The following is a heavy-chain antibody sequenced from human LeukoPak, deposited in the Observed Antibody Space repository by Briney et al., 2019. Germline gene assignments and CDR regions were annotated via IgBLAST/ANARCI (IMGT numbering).Heavy chain of an antibody. Sequence: SETLSLTCAVYGGSFSGYSWTWIRQPPGKGLEWIGSIYHSGSTYYNPSLKSRVTISVDTSKNQFSLKLSSVTAADTAVYYCARDNEFLGSSGYPYYFDYWGQGTLVTVSS. CDR2: IYHSGST. CDR1: GGSFSGYS. J-gene: IGHJ4*02. D-gene: IGHD3-22*01. V-gene: IGHV4-34*01. CDR3: ARDNEFLGSSGYPYYFDY.